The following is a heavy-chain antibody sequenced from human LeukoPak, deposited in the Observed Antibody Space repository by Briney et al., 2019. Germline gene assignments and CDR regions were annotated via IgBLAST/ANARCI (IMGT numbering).Heavy chain of an antibody. D-gene: IGHD3-22*01. CDR1: GGSFKGYY. V-gene: IGHV4-34*01. Sequence: SETLSLTCAVYGGSFKGYYGSWILQPPGKGLEWIGEINHRGSTNYNPSLKSRVTILVDMSKNQVSLKVISVTAADTAVYYCARPMTQYWAHFLDVWGKRRTLTVSS. CDR2: INHRGST. J-gene: IGHJ6*01. CDR3: ARPMTQYWAHFLDV.